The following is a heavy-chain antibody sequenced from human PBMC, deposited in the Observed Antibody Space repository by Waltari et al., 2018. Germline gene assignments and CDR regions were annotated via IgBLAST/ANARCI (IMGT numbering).Heavy chain of an antibody. Sequence: QVQLVQSGAEVKKPGSSVKVSCKASGGTFSSYAISWVRQAPGPGLEWMGGIIPILGTANYARKFQGRVTVTADESTSTAYMELSSLRSEDTAVYYCAGEWYCSGGSCYSLDYWGQGTLVTVSS. J-gene: IGHJ4*02. CDR3: AGEWYCSGGSCYSLDY. D-gene: IGHD2-15*01. V-gene: IGHV1-69*13. CDR2: IIPILGTA. CDR1: GGTFSSYA.